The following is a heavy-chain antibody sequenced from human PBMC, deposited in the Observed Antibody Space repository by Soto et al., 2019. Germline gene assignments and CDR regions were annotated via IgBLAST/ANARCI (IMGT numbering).Heavy chain of an antibody. D-gene: IGHD2-8*01. V-gene: IGHV1-2*04. Sequence: ASVKVSCKASGYSFTDYHIHWVRQAPGQGLEWLGRINPKSGGTSTAQKFQGWVTMTRDRSISTVYMELTKLRSDDTAVYFCARGHSTDCSNGVCSFFYNHEMDVWGQGTTVTVSS. CDR2: INPKSGGT. CDR1: GYSFTDYH. CDR3: ARGHSTDCSNGVCSFFYNHEMDV. J-gene: IGHJ6*02.